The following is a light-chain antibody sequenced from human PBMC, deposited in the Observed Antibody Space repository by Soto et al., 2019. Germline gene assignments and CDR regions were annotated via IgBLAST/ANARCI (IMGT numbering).Light chain of an antibody. CDR2: KAS. J-gene: IGKJ1*01. CDR1: QTISSW. V-gene: IGKV1-5*03. CDR3: QPSNSYSEA. Sequence: DIQMTQSPSTLSGSVGDRVTITCRASQTISSWLAWYQQKPGKAPKLLIYKASTLQSGLPSRFSGSGSGTEFTLSISNLQPDDFATYYCQPSNSYSEAFGQGTKVELK.